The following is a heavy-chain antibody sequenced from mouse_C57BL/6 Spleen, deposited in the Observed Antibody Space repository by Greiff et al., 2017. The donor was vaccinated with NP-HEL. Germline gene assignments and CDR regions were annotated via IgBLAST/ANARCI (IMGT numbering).Heavy chain of an antibody. CDR1: GYAFSSYW. CDR2: IYPGDGDT. CDR3: ARGDGYYEFAY. V-gene: IGHV1-80*01. D-gene: IGHD2-3*01. Sequence: QVQLKESGAELVKPGASVKISCKASGYAFSSYWMNWVKQRPGKGLEWIGQIYPGDGDTNYNGKFKGKATLTADKSSSTAYMQLSSLTSEDSAVYFCARGDGYYEFAYWGQGTLVTVSA. J-gene: IGHJ3*01.